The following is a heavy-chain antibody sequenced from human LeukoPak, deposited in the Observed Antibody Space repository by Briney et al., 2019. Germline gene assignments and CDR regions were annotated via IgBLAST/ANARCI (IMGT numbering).Heavy chain of an antibody. CDR2: IILIFGTA. CDR3: ASLSSGSYYVDY. CDR1: GGTFSSYA. D-gene: IGHD1-26*01. J-gene: IGHJ4*02. Sequence: SVKVSCKASGGTFSSYAISWVRQAPGQGLEWMGGIILIFGTANYAQKFQGRVTITADESTSTAYMELSSLRSEDTAVYYCASLSSGSYYVDYWGQGTLVTVSS. V-gene: IGHV1-69*01.